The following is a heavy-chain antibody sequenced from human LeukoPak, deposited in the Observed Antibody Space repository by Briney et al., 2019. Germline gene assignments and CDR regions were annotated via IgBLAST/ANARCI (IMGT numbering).Heavy chain of an antibody. CDR1: GGTFSSYA. V-gene: IGHV1-69*05. D-gene: IGHD3-3*01. CDR2: IIPIFGTA. Sequence: GASVKASCKASGGTFSSYAISWVRQAPGQGLEWMGGIIPIFGTANYAQKFQGRVTITTDESTSTAYMELSSLRSEDTAVYYCARGGDQYYDFWSGWVDNWFDPWGQGTLVTVSS. J-gene: IGHJ5*02. CDR3: ARGGDQYYDFWSGWVDNWFDP.